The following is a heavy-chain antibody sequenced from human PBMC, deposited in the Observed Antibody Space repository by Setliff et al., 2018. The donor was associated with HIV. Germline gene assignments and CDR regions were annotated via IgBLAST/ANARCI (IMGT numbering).Heavy chain of an antibody. V-gene: IGHV4-31*03. Sequence: SETLSLTCSVSGVSVGSGDYYWHWIRQHPEKALEWIGYIFHSGDTYYNPSLKSRISMSVDTSTNQFSLELTSLTAADTAVYYCATRPRIAARPFDYWGQGMLVTVSS. D-gene: IGHD6-6*01. CDR2: IFHSGDT. J-gene: IGHJ4*02. CDR3: ATRPRIAARPFDY. CDR1: GVSVGSGDYY.